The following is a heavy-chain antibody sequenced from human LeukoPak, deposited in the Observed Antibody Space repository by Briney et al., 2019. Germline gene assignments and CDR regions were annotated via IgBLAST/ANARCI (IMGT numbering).Heavy chain of an antibody. CDR1: GYTSTSYD. Sequence: ASVKVSCKASGYTSTSYDINWVRQATGQGLEWMGWMNPNSGNTGYAQKFQGRVTMTRNTSISTAYMELSSLRSEDTAVYYCARFVVVTANFDYWGQGTLVTVSS. CDR2: MNPNSGNT. D-gene: IGHD2-21*02. CDR3: ARFVVVTANFDY. J-gene: IGHJ4*02. V-gene: IGHV1-8*01.